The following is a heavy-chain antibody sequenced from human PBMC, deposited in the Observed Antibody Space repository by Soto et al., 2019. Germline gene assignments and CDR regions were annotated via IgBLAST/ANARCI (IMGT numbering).Heavy chain of an antibody. CDR3: ARDVRFLFGTGPFDY. Sequence: GKWLEWVANVKQDGSEKYYVDAVKGRFTISRDNAKNSLYLQMNSLRAEDTAVYYCARDVRFLFGTGPFDYWGQGTLVTVSS. D-gene: IGHD3-3*01. V-gene: IGHV3-7*01. J-gene: IGHJ4*02. CDR2: VKQDGSEK.